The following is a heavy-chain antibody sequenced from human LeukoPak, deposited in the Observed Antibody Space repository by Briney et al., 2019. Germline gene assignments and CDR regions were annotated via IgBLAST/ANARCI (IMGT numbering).Heavy chain of an antibody. Sequence: GGFLRLSCAASGFTFSDAWMGWVRQPSGKGLEWVGRIKSKTDGGRTDYAAPVKGRFTVSRDDSKNTLYLQMNSLQTEDTAVYFCMTARRGESYAFDIWGQGTVVTVSS. CDR1: GFTFSDAW. V-gene: IGHV3-15*01. D-gene: IGHD3-10*01. CDR2: IKSKTDGGRT. J-gene: IGHJ3*02. CDR3: MTARRGESYAFDI.